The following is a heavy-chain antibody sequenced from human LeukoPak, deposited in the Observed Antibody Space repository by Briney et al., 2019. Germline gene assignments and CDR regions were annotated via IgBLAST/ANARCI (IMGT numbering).Heavy chain of an antibody. CDR2: ISGSGGST. CDR1: GFTFSSYA. V-gene: IGHV3-23*01. CDR3: AKSPGPYGDYVAFDY. Sequence: PGASLRLSCAASGFTFSSYAMSWVRQAPGKGLEWVSAISGSGGSTYYADSVKGRFTISRDNSKNTLYLQMNSLRAEDTAVYYCAKSPGPYGDYVAFDYWAREPWSPSPQ. J-gene: IGHJ4*02. D-gene: IGHD4-17*01.